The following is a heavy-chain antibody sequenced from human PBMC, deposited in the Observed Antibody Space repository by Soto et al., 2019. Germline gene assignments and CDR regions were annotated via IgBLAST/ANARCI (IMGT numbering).Heavy chain of an antibody. J-gene: IGHJ4*02. CDR2: IYYSGST. CDR1: GGSISSYY. D-gene: IGHD3-16*02. V-gene: IGHV4-59*01. Sequence: QVQLQESGPGLVKPSETLSLTCTVSGGSISSYYWSWIRQPPGKGLEWIGYIYYSGSTNYNPSLKSRVTISVDTSKNQFSLKLSSVTAADTAVYYCARGAPRKSYDYWGQGTLVTVSS. CDR3: ARGAPRKSYDY.